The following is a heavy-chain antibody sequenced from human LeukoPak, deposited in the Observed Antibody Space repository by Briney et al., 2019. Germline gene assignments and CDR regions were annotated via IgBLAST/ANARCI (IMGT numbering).Heavy chain of an antibody. CDR3: ARDRASGRNWFDR. V-gene: IGHV4-59*01. Sequence: PSETLSLTCAVYGGSFSGYSWTWIRQPPGKGLEWIGYVFNRATTNYNPSLESRVTISVDTSKNQFSLKLTSVTPADTAVYYCARDRASGRNWFDRWGQGTLVTVSS. J-gene: IGHJ5*02. D-gene: IGHD6-13*01. CDR2: VFNRATT. CDR1: GGSFSGYS.